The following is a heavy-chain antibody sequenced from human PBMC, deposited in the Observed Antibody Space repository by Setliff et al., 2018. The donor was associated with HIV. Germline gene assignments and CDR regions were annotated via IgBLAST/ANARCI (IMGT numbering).Heavy chain of an antibody. J-gene: IGHJ5*02. D-gene: IGHD2-21*01. V-gene: IGHV1-18*01. CDR3: ARGEPSPLFGWFDP. CDR1: GYTFTSYG. CDR2: ISTYNGNT. Sequence: ASVKVSCKASGYTFTSYGISWVRQAPGQGLEWMGWISTYNGNTNYAQKLQGRVTMTTDTSTSTAYMELRSLRSDDTAVYYRARGEPSPLFGWFDPWGQGTLVTVSS.